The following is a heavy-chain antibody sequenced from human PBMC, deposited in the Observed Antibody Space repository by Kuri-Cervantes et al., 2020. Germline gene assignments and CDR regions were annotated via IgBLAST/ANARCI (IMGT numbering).Heavy chain of an antibody. CDR2: ISYDGSNK. J-gene: IGHJ2*01. CDR3: AREYGGNHRYFDL. CDR1: GFTFSSYA. Sequence: GGSLRLSCEASGFTFSSYAMHWVRQAPGKGLEWVAVISYDGSNKYYADSVKGRFTISRDNSKNTLYLQMNSLRAEDTAVFYCAREYGGNHRYFDLWGRGTLVTVSS. V-gene: IGHV3-30-3*01. D-gene: IGHD4-23*01.